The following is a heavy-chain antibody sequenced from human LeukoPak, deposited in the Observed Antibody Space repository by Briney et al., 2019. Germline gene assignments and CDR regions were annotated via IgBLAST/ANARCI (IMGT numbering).Heavy chain of an antibody. CDR3: ARQPTVTFFDY. Sequence: SETLSLTCTVSGGSISSSSYHWGWIRQPPGKGLEWIGSIYYSGSTYYNPSLKSRVTISVDTSKNQFSLKLSSVTAADTAVYYCARQPTVTFFDYWGQGTLVTVPS. V-gene: IGHV4-39*01. CDR2: IYYSGST. J-gene: IGHJ4*02. CDR1: GGSISSSSYH. D-gene: IGHD4-17*01.